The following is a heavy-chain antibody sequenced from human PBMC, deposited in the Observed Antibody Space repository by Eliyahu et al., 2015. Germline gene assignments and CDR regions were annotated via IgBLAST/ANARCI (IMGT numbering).Heavy chain of an antibody. V-gene: IGHV3-21*01. J-gene: IGHJ4*02. CDR3: ARDLFGYYGSGSYVGYFDY. Sequence: EVQLVESGGGLVKPGGSLRLSCAASGFTFXSYXXXWVRQAPGKGLXWVSSISSSSSYIYYADSVKGRFTISRDNAKNSLYLQMNSLRAEDTAVYYCARDLFGYYGSGSYVGYFDYWGQGTLVTVSS. CDR1: GFTFXSYX. CDR2: ISSSSSYI. D-gene: IGHD3-10*01.